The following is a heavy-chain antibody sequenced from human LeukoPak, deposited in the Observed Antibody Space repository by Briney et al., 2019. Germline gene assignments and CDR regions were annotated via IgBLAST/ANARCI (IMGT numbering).Heavy chain of an antibody. CDR2: DYCGGNT. CDR1: GGSVTTDSYC. CDR3: ARDHFGSLDS. D-gene: IGHD3-10*01. J-gene: IGHJ4*02. V-gene: IGHV4-61*01. Sequence: SETLSLTCTVSGGSVTTDSYCWGWIRQPPGKGLEWIGYDYCGGNTNYDPSLKRRVTISVDTSKNQFSLTLTSVTAADTAVYFCARDHFGSLDSWGQGILVTVSS.